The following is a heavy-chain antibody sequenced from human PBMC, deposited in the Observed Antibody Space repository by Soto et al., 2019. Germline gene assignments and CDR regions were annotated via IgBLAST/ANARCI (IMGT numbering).Heavy chain of an antibody. Sequence: GASVKVSCKASGYTFTRYYMHWLRQSPGQGLEWMGVIDPSAGSTTWAQRFQGRVTITRDTSTSTVYMELSNLSSEDTAVYYCARSPVPTGTTLYYFDYWGQGTLVTVSS. D-gene: IGHD1-1*01. CDR2: IDPSAGST. J-gene: IGHJ4*02. CDR1: GYTFTRYY. CDR3: ARSPVPTGTTLYYFDY. V-gene: IGHV1-46*01.